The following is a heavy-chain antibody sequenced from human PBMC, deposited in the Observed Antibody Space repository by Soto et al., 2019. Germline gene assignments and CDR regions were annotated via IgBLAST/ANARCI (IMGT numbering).Heavy chain of an antibody. CDR2: LSASGATT. D-gene: IGHD2-21*01. J-gene: IGHJ4*02. Sequence: PGVSLRLSCAASGFTFNKCAMSWVRQAPGKGLEWVSALSASGATTFYADSVRGRFTISRDNSKNTLYLQMNSLRVEDTAVYYCAKDGGGDGYNPTRFDSWGQGTLVTVS. CDR3: AKDGGGDGYNPTRFDS. CDR1: GFTFNKCA. V-gene: IGHV3-23*01.